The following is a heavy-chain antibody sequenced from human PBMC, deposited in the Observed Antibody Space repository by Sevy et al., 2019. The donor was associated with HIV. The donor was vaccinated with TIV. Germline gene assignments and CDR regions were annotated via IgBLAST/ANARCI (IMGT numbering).Heavy chain of an antibody. Sequence: SETLSLTCAVSGGSISSGGYSWSWIRQPPGKGLEWIGYIYHSGSTYYNPSLKSRVTISVDRSKNQFSLKLSSVTAADTAVYYCATGGDYDILTPINSFEPWGQGTLVTVSS. CDR2: IYHSGST. J-gene: IGHJ5*02. V-gene: IGHV4-30-2*01. CDR1: GGSISSGGYS. CDR3: ATGGDYDILTPINSFEP. D-gene: IGHD3-9*01.